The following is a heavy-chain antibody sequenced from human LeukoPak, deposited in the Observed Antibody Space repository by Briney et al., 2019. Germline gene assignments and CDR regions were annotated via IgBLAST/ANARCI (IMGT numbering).Heavy chain of an antibody. V-gene: IGHV4-34*01. CDR3: ARGPTLEPYYMDV. CDR1: GGSFSGYY. CDR2: INHSGST. J-gene: IGHJ6*03. D-gene: IGHD1-1*01. Sequence: SETLSLTCAVYGGSFSGYYWSWIRQPPGKGLEWIGEINHSGSTNYNPSLKSRVTISVDTSKNQFSLKLSSVTAADTAVYYCARGPTLEPYYMDVWGKGTTVTVSS.